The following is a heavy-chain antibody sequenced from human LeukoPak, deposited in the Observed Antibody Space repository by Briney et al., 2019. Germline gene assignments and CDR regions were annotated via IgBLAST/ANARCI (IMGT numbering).Heavy chain of an antibody. CDR1: GLTFSSYV. Sequence: GGSLRLSCAASGLTFSSYVMSWVRQAPGKGLEWVSAISSSGDNTYHADSVKGRFTISRDSSKNLLFLQMNSLRADDTAVYYCARVTAFCGGDCYSYFDYWGQGTLVTVSS. CDR2: ISSSGDNT. CDR3: ARVTAFCGGDCYSYFDY. J-gene: IGHJ4*02. D-gene: IGHD2-21*02. V-gene: IGHV3-23*01.